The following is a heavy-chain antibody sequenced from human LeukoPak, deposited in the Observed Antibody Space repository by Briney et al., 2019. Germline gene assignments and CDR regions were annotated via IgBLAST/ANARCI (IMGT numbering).Heavy chain of an antibody. D-gene: IGHD5-12*01. CDR2: FSGTGEIT. CDR3: AKHPPRDGYDDTDFEY. CDR1: GFTFSSYS. Sequence: GGSLRLSCAASGFTFSSYSMSWVRQAPGKGLEWVSTFSGTGEITYYADSVKGRFTISRDNSKNTLYLQMTSLRAEDTARYYCAKHPPRDGYDDTDFEYWGQGTLVTVSS. J-gene: IGHJ4*02. V-gene: IGHV3-23*01.